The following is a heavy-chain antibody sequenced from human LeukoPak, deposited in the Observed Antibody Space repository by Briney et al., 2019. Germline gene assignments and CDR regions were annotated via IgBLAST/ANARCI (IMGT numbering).Heavy chain of an antibody. CDR2: IKQDGSEE. Sequence: GGSLRLSCAASGFTFSSYWMSWVRQAPGKGLEWVANIKQDGSEEYYVDSVKGRFTISRDNAKNSLYLQMNSLRAEDTAVYYCARDGPYYDFWSGYYSYYFDYWGQGTLVTVSS. CDR3: ARDGPYYDFWSGYYSYYFDY. V-gene: IGHV3-7*01. D-gene: IGHD3-3*01. J-gene: IGHJ4*02. CDR1: GFTFSSYW.